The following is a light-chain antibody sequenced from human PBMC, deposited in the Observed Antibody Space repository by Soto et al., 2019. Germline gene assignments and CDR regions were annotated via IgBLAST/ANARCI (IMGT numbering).Light chain of an antibody. CDR2: DAS. J-gene: IGKJ4*01. V-gene: IGKV3-11*01. Sequence: EIVLTQSPATLSLSPGERATLSCRASQSVSSYLAWYQQKPGQAPRLLIYDASNRATGIPARFSGSGSGTAFTLTISSLKPEDLTVYYCQQRSNWPLTFGGVTKVQIK. CDR3: QQRSNWPLT. CDR1: QSVSSY.